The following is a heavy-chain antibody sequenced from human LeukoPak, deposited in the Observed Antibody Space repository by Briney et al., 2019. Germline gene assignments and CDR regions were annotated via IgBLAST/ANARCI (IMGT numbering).Heavy chain of an antibody. CDR3: ARVGVDDSGNILKYFFDY. CDR2: INPNSGGT. Sequence: ASVKVSCKTSGYTFTAYHIHWVRQAPGHGLEWLGWINPNSGGTNFAQNFQGRVTMTRDTSISTAYMELSRLRSDDTAMYYCARVGVDDSGNILKYFFDYWGQGTLVTVSS. J-gene: IGHJ4*02. D-gene: IGHD4-23*01. CDR1: GYTFTAYH. V-gene: IGHV1-2*02.